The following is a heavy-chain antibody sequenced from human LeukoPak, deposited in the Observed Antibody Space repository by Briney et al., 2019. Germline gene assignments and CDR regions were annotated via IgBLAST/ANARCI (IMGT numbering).Heavy chain of an antibody. D-gene: IGHD3-3*01. J-gene: IGHJ4*02. Sequence: SVKVSCKASGGTFSSYAISWVRQAPGQGLEWMGGIIPIFGTANHAQKFQGRVTITADESTSTAYMELSSLRSEDTAVYYCARSLRFLEWFPNFDYWGQGTLVTVSS. V-gene: IGHV1-69*01. CDR1: GGTFSSYA. CDR3: ARSLRFLEWFPNFDY. CDR2: IIPIFGTA.